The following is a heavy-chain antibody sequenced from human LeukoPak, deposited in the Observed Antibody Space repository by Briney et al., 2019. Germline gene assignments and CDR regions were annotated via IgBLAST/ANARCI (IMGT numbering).Heavy chain of an antibody. V-gene: IGHV4-61*02. CDR2: IYTSGST. CDR1: GVSISSGSYY. J-gene: IGHJ4*02. CDR3: ARGTSSGWYALDY. Sequence: SETLSLTCTVSGVSISSGSYYWSWIRQPAGKGLEWIGRIYTSGSTNYNPSLKSRVTISVDTSKNQFSLKLSSVTAADTAVYYCARGTSSGWYALDYWGQGTLVTVSS. D-gene: IGHD6-19*01.